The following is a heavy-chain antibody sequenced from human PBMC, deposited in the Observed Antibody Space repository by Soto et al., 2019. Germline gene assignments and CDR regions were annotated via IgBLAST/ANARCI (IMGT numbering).Heavy chain of an antibody. J-gene: IGHJ4*02. D-gene: IGHD3-22*01. CDR2: IYIAGNT. V-gene: IGHV3-66*01. CDR1: GFTVSSNY. Sequence: GGSLRLSCEVSGFTVSSNYVSWVRQVPGKGLEWVSVIYIAGNTYYADSVKGRFTISRDNAKNMLHLQMNSLRAEDTAVYYCARALTYYYDIDYWGQGTLVTVSS. CDR3: ARALTYYYDIDY.